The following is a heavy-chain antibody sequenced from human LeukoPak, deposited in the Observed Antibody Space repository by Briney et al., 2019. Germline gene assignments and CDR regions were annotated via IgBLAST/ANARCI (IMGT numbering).Heavy chain of an antibody. D-gene: IGHD6-13*01. J-gene: IGHJ2*01. Sequence: SETLSLTCTVSGGSISSSSYYWGWIRQPPGKGLEWIGSIYYSGSTYYNPSLKSRVTISVDTSKNQFSLKLSSVTAADTAVYYCARERLAATGWYFDLWGRGTLVTVSS. CDR2: IYYSGST. V-gene: IGHV4-39*07. CDR1: GGSISSSSYY. CDR3: ARERLAATGWYFDL.